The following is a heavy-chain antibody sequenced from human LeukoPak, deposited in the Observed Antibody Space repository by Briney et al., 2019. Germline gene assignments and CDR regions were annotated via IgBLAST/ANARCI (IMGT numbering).Heavy chain of an antibody. Sequence: PSETLSLTCAVYGGSFSGYYWSWIRQPPGKGLEWIGEINHSGSTNYNPSLKSRVTISVDTSKNQFSLKLSSVTAADTAVYYCARLKLGAYFDLWGRGTLVTVSS. V-gene: IGHV4-34*01. D-gene: IGHD3-16*01. J-gene: IGHJ2*01. CDR3: ARLKLGAYFDL. CDR2: INHSGST. CDR1: GGSFSGYY.